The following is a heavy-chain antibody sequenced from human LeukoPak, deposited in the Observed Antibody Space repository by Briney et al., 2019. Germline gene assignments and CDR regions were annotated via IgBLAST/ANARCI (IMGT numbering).Heavy chain of an antibody. CDR2: IYHSGST. D-gene: IGHD2/OR15-2a*01. CDR3: ARDQFCSNTIRSTGYYYMDV. V-gene: IGHV4-38-2*02. J-gene: IGHJ6*03. Sequence: PSETLSLTCAVSGYSISSGYYWGWIRQPPGKGLEWIGSIYHSGSTYYNPSLKSRVTISVDTSKNQFSLKLSSVTAADTAVYYCARDQFCSNTIRSTGYYYMDVWGKGTTVTVSS. CDR1: GYSISSGYY.